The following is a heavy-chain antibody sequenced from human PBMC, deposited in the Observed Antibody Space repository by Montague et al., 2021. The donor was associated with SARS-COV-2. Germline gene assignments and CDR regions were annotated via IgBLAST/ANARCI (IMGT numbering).Heavy chain of an antibody. CDR1: GGSVSSSPYY. V-gene: IGHV4-39*01. D-gene: IGHD3-10*01. CDR3: ASSYYYGSGTYVYNYYMDV. Sequence: SETLSLTCTVSGGSVSSSPYYWGWIRRPPGRGLEWVGSISYSGRTYFXPSLKSRLTISVDSSENQFSLRLSSVTAADTAVYYCASSYYYGSGTYVYNYYMDVWGKGTTVTVSS. CDR2: ISYSGRT. J-gene: IGHJ6*03.